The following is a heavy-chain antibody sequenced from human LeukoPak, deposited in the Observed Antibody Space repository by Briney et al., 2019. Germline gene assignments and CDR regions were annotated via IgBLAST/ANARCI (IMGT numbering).Heavy chain of an antibody. V-gene: IGHV1-8*03. D-gene: IGHD3-22*01. J-gene: IGHJ4*02. CDR2: MNPNSGNT. Sequence: PGASVKVSCKASGYTFTSYDINWVRQATGQGLEWMGWMNPNSGNTGYAQKFQGRVTITRNTSISTAYMELSSLRSEDTAVYYCARALYFYASLLLGYWGQGTLVTVSS. CDR1: GYTFTSYD. CDR3: ARALYFYASLLLGY.